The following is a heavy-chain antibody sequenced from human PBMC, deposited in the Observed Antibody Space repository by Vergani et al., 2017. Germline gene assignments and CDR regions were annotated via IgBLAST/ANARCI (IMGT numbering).Heavy chain of an antibody. J-gene: IGHJ3*02. D-gene: IGHD6-13*01. CDR1: GFTFSSYS. V-gene: IGHV3-21*01. Sequence: EVQLVESGGGLVKPGGSLRLSCAASGFTFSSYSMNWVRQAPGKGLEWVSSISSSSSYIYYADSVKGRFTISRDNAKNSLYLQMNSLRAEDTAVYYCARRAAAGTGAIDIWGKGTMVTVSA. CDR3: ARRAAAGTGAIDI. CDR2: ISSSSSYI.